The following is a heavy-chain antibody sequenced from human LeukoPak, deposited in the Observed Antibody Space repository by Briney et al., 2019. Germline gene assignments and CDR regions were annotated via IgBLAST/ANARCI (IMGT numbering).Heavy chain of an antibody. D-gene: IGHD4-17*01. CDR2: IRSKFYGGAA. CDR1: GFTFGDYA. Sequence: GGSLRLSCTTSGFTFGDYAMSWFRQAPGKGLEWVSFIRSKFYGGAAEYAASVKGRFSISREDSKSIVYLQMNSLKTEDTAVYYCARDQLGGDPGNYYYYYMDVWGKGTTVTVSS. J-gene: IGHJ6*03. CDR3: ARDQLGGDPGNYYYYYMDV. V-gene: IGHV3-49*03.